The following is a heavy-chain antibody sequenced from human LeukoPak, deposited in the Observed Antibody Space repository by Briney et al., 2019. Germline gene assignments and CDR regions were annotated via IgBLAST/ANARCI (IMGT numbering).Heavy chain of an antibody. Sequence: ASVKVSCKASGYTLTGYYMHWVRQAPGQGLEWMGWINTNSGDTNYAQKFQGRVTMTRDTSISTAYMELSNVRSDDTALYYCARAGTESKWGLPRADYYYMDVWGKGTTVTVSS. D-gene: IGHD7-27*01. CDR1: GYTLTGYY. CDR2: INTNSGDT. V-gene: IGHV1-2*02. J-gene: IGHJ6*03. CDR3: ARAGTESKWGLPRADYYYMDV.